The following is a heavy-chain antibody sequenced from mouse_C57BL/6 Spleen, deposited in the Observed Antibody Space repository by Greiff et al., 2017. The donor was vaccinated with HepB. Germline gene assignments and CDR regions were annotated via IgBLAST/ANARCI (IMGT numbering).Heavy chain of an antibody. V-gene: IGHV7-3*01. J-gene: IGHJ1*03. CDR3: ARELRYFDV. CDR1: GFTFTDYY. D-gene: IGHD1-3*01. CDR2: IRNKANGYTT. Sequence: DVQLVESGGGLVQPGGSLSLSCAASGFTFTDYYMSWVRQPPGKALEWLGFIRNKANGYTTEYSASVKGRFTISRDNSQSILYLQMNALRAEDSATYYCARELRYFDVWGTGTTVTVSS.